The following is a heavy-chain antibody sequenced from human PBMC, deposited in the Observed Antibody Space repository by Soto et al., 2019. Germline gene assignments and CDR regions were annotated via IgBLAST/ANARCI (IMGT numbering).Heavy chain of an antibody. D-gene: IGHD3-3*02. V-gene: IGHV3-30*18. CDR2: ISRDGNIK. J-gene: IGHJ6*02. CDR1: GFTFSTFG. CDR3: AKEVSFFNGMDV. Sequence: QVQLLESGGGVVQPGGSLRLSCAASGFTFSTFGMHWVRQAPGKGLEWVAVISRDGNIKHQADSVKGLFTVSRDNPKDTLYLQLSSLRPADTAVYYCAKEVSFFNGMDVWGQGTTVSVSS.